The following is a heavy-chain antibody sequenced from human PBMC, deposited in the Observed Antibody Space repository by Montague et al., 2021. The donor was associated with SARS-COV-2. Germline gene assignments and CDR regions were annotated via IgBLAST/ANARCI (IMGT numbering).Heavy chain of an antibody. CDR3: ARVGGNYYRYFDY. D-gene: IGHD1-26*01. J-gene: IGHJ4*02. Sequence: TLSLTCTVSDDSISSGTYYWSWIRQPAGKGLEWIGRIYTSGGTNYNPSLKSRVTMSVDPSKNQFSLTMSSVTAADTAVYYCARVGGNYYRYFDYWGQGSLVTVSS. V-gene: IGHV4-61*02. CDR1: DDSISSGTYY. CDR2: IYTSGGT.